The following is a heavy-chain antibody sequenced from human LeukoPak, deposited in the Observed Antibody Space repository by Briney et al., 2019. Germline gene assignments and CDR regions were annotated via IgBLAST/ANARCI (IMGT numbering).Heavy chain of an antibody. CDR2: IYPGDSDT. Sequence: GESLKISSKGSGYSFTSYWIGWVRQLPGKGLEWLGIIYPGDSDTRYSPSFQGQVTISADKSISTAYLQWSSLKASDTAMYYCARDYYDSSGYYDYWGQGTLVTVSS. V-gene: IGHV5-51*01. D-gene: IGHD3-22*01. CDR3: ARDYYDSSGYYDY. J-gene: IGHJ4*02. CDR1: GYSFTSYW.